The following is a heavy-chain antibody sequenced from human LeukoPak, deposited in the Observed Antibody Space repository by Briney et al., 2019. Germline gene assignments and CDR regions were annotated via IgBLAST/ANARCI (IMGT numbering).Heavy chain of an antibody. V-gene: IGHV3-48*03. Sequence: GGSLRLSCAASGFTFSSYKMNRVRQAPGGGLEWLSYISGNGRDIQYADSVKGRFTISRDNAKNLLSLQMDSLRVEDTAIYYCARDPRTVQIWGQGTLVTVSS. CDR1: GFTFSSYK. CDR2: ISGNGRDI. J-gene: IGHJ4*02. D-gene: IGHD1-1*01. CDR3: ARDPRTVQI.